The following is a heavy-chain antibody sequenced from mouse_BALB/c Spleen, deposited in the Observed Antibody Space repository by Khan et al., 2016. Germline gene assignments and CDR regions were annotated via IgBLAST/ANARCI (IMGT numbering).Heavy chain of an antibody. CDR1: GYSFIDYN. J-gene: IGHJ3*01. D-gene: IGHD1-1*01. CDR2: IDPYNGGT. CDR3: AKYYYGSSYVSLVAY. V-gene: IGHV1S135*01. Sequence: VQLQQSGPELVKPGASVKVSCKASGYSFIDYNMYWVKQSHGKSLEWIGYIDPYNGGTNYNQKFKDKATLTVDKSSSTAFMHLHSLTSEDSAVHYDAKYYYGSSYVSLVAYWGQGTLVTVSA.